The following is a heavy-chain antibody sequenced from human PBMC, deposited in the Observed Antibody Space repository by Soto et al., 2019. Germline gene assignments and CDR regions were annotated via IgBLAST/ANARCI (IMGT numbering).Heavy chain of an antibody. V-gene: IGHV4-34*01. CDR2: INHSGST. J-gene: IGHJ6*02. Sequence: SETLSLTCAVYGGSFCGYYWSWIRQPPGKGLEWIGEINHSGSTNYNPSLKSRVTISVDTSKNQFSLKLSSVTAADTAVYYCARGRRYSSWYYYGMDVWGQGTTVTVSS. D-gene: IGHD5-18*01. CDR1: GGSFCGYY. CDR3: ARGRRYSSWYYYGMDV.